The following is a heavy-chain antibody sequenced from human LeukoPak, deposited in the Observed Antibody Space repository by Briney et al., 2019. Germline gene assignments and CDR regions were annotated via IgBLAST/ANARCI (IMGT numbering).Heavy chain of an antibody. V-gene: IGHV3-15*01. Sequence: GGSLRLSCAASGFTFSNAWMSWVRQAPGKGLEWVGRIKSKTDGGTTDYAAPVKGRFTISRDDSKNTLYLQMNSLKTEDTAVYYCTTDLPQQLVPYYFDYWGQGTLVTVSS. J-gene: IGHJ4*02. D-gene: IGHD6-13*01. CDR3: TTDLPQQLVPYYFDY. CDR2: IKSKTDGGTT. CDR1: GFTFSNAW.